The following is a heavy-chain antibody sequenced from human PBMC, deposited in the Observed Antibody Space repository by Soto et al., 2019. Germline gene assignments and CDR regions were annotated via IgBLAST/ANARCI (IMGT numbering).Heavy chain of an antibody. CDR1: DGSISSDSYC. CDR3: ARFRSGGYDYVDY. CDR2: VYNTGTT. Sequence: QLQLQESGPGLVKPSETLSLTCTVSDGSISSDSYCWGWIRQPPGKRLEWIGTVYNTGTTYYNPSLKSRVTLSVDTSKNQFSPKLSSVTAADTAVFSCARFRSGGYDYVDYWGQGTLVTVSS. D-gene: IGHD5-12*01. J-gene: IGHJ4*02. V-gene: IGHV4-39*01.